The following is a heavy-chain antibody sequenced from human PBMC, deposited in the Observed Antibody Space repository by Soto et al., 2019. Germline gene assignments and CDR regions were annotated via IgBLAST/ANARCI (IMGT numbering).Heavy chain of an antibody. V-gene: IGHV3-9*01. CDR3: AKDMGVEAAGINYYSYYYMDV. J-gene: IGHJ6*03. D-gene: IGHD6-13*01. CDR2: ISWNSGSI. Sequence: GGSLRLSCAASGFTFDDYAMHWVRQAPGKGLEWVSGISWNSGSIGYADSVKGRFTISRDNAKNSLYLQMNSLRAEDTALYYCAKDMGVEAAGINYYSYYYMDVWGKGTRVTVSS. CDR1: GFTFDDYA.